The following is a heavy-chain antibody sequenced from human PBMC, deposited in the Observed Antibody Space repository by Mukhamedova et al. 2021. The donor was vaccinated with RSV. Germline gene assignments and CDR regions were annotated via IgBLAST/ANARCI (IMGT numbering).Heavy chain of an antibody. Sequence: VRQAPGKGLEWVSGITGSGPNTYYADSVKGRFTISRDNSRNTLYLRMNSLRADDTAVYYCAKGGGYSYGSGPGSDIDYWGQGT. V-gene: IGHV3-23*01. D-gene: IGHD5-18*01. CDR3: AKGGGYSYGSGPGSDIDY. J-gene: IGHJ4*02. CDR2: ITGSGPNT.